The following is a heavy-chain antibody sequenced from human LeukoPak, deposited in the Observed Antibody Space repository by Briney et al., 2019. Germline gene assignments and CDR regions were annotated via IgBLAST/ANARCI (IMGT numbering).Heavy chain of an antibody. CDR1: GVTFSSYS. CDR2: INSDGSST. J-gene: IGHJ4*02. Sequence: GGSLRLSCAASGVTFSSYSMNWVRQAPGKGLVWVSRINSDGSSTSYADSVKGRFTISRDNAKNTLYLQMNSLRAEDTAVYYCARGIYYGSEGNWGQGTLVTVSS. D-gene: IGHD3-10*01. V-gene: IGHV3-74*01. CDR3: ARGIYYGSEGN.